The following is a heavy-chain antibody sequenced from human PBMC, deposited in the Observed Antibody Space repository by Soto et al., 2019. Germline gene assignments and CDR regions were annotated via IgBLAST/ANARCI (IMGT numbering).Heavy chain of an antibody. D-gene: IGHD6-19*01. CDR1: GGTFSRYP. CDR3: ARARAVAGLYHGMDV. J-gene: IGHJ6*02. V-gene: IGHV1-69*01. Sequence: QVQLVQSGAEVRKPGSSVKVSCKASGGTFSRYPISWVRQAPGQGLEWMGGIIPMFGTANHAQKFQGRGNITADESTSTAYMELSSLRSEDTAMYFCARARAVAGLYHGMDVWGQGTTVIVSS. CDR2: IIPMFGTA.